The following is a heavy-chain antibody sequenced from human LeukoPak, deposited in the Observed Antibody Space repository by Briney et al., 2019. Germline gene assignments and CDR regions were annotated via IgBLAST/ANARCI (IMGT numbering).Heavy chain of an antibody. J-gene: IGHJ4*02. CDR1: GFTFSKSW. Sequence: GGSLRLSCVGSGFTFSKSWMHWVRQAPGKGPEYVAYINQDGSERNYIDSVKGRFTISRDNTRNSLFLQMYSLRDEDTAIYYCARWAGRCGGDCQSEDSWGLGTLVTVSS. CDR3: ARWAGRCGGDCQSEDS. D-gene: IGHD2-21*02. V-gene: IGHV3-7*01. CDR2: INQDGSER.